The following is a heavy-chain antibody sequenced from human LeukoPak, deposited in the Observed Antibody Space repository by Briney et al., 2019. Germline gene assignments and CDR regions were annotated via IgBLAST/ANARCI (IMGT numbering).Heavy chain of an antibody. V-gene: IGHV3-21*01. D-gene: IGHD3-22*01. CDR3: AREVEYYDSSGYRPHAFDI. J-gene: IGHJ3*02. CDR2: ISSSSSYI. Sequence: GGSLRLSCAASGFTFSSYSMNWVRQAPGKGLEWVSSISSSSSYIYYADSVKGRFTISRDNAKNSLYLQMNSLRAEDTAVYYCAREVEYYDSSGYRPHAFDIWGQGTVVTVSS. CDR1: GFTFSSYS.